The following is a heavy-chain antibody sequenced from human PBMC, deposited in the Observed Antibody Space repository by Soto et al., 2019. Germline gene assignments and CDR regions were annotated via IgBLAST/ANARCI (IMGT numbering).Heavy chain of an antibody. D-gene: IGHD3-16*01. CDR1: GGSISSYY. CDR3: ARSELGDSFDY. J-gene: IGHJ4*02. CDR2: IYYSGST. V-gene: IGHV4-59*01. Sequence: ETLSLTCTVSGGSISSYYWSWIRQPPGKGLEWIGYIYYSGSTNYNPSLKSRVTIPVDTSKNQFSLKLSSVTAADTAVYYCARSELGDSFDYWGQGTLVTVSS.